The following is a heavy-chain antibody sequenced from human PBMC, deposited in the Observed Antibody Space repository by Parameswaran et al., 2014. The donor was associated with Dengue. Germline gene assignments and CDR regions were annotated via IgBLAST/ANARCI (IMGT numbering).Heavy chain of an antibody. D-gene: IGHD6-13*01. J-gene: IGHJ4*02. Sequence: VRQAPGKGLEWLAYIGSTGSETHYADSARGRFTISRDNARNSVFLQMDSLRVEDTAVYYCCGGRADGPTAAPLDDYWGQGTLVTVSS. V-gene: IGHV3-11*01. CDR3: CGGRADGPTAAPLDDY. CDR2: IGSTGSET.